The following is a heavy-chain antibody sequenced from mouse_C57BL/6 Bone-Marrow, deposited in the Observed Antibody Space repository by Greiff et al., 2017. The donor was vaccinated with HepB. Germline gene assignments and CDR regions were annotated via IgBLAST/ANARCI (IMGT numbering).Heavy chain of an antibody. CDR1: GYTFTDYY. CDR2: INPNNGGT. Sequence: EVMLQQSGPELVKPGASVKISCKASGYTFTDYYMNWVKQSHGKSLEWIGDINPNNGGTSYNQKFKGKATLTVDKSSSTAYMELRSLTSEDSAVYYCARDPLLYYFDYWGQGTTLTVSS. J-gene: IGHJ2*01. D-gene: IGHD2-1*01. V-gene: IGHV1-26*01. CDR3: ARDPLLYYFDY.